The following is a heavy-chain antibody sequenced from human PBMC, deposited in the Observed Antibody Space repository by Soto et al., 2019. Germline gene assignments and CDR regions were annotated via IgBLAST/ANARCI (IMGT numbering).Heavy chain of an antibody. J-gene: IGHJ5*02. D-gene: IGHD6-13*01. CDR1: GYTFTSYD. CDR3: ARESAAAGTGWFDP. CDR2: MNPNSGNT. Sequence: QVQLVQSGAEVKKPGASVKVSCKASGYTFTSYDINWVRQATGQGLEWMGWMNPNSGNTGYAQKFQGRVTMTRNTSTSTAYMELSSLKTEHTAVYYCARESAAAGTGWFDPWGQGTLVTVSS. V-gene: IGHV1-8*01.